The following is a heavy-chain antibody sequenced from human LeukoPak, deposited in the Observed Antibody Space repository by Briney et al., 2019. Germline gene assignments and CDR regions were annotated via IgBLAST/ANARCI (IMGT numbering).Heavy chain of an antibody. V-gene: IGHV1-18*01. CDR2: VSAYADNT. Sequence: ASVKVSCKASGYTFTTYGITWVRQAPGQGLEWMGWVSAYADNTNYVQKFQGRVTMTTDTSTSTAYMELRSLRSGDTAVYYCARDCIGCHGFDYWGQGTLVTVSS. CDR3: ARDCIGCHGFDY. D-gene: IGHD2-15*01. CDR1: GYTFTTYG. J-gene: IGHJ4*02.